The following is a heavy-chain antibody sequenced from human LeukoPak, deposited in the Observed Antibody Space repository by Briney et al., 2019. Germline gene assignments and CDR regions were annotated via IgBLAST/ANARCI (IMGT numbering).Heavy chain of an antibody. CDR3: ARAYCSGGSCYKVFDY. CDR1: GFTFSSYE. Sequence: GGSLRLSCAASGFTFSSYEMNWVRQAPGKGLEWVAVISYDGSNKYYADSVKGRFTISRDNAKNSLYLQMNSLRAEDTALYHCARAYCSGGSCYKVFDYWGQGTLVTVSP. V-gene: IGHV3-30*04. J-gene: IGHJ4*02. CDR2: ISYDGSNK. D-gene: IGHD2-15*01.